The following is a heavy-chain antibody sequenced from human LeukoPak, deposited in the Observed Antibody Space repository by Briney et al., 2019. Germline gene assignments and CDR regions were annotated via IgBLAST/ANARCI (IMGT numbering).Heavy chain of an antibody. CDR2: IFWNGGRA. CDR3: AKAEGELVGATSSGFVDY. J-gene: IGHJ4*02. CDR1: GFTLIDHA. V-gene: IGHV3-9*01. Sequence: GGSLRLSCAASGFTLIDHAMHWVRQTPEKGLEWVSGIFWNGGRADYGDSVKGRFTISRDNAKNSLYLQMNSLRAEDTALYYCAKAEGELVGATSSGFVDYWGQGTLVTVSS. D-gene: IGHD1-26*01.